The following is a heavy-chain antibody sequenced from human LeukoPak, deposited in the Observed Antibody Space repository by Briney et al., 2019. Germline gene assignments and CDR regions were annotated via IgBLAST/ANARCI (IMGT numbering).Heavy chain of an antibody. CDR2: ISSSSSYI. D-gene: IGHD3-9*01. J-gene: IGHJ5*02. Sequence: GGSLRLSCAASGFTFSSYSMNWVRQAPGKGLEWVSSISSSSSYIYYADSVKGRFTISRDNAKNSLYLQMNSLRAEDTAVYYCARGPFDWLLYPTGNWFDPWGQGTLVTVSS. CDR1: GFTFSSYS. CDR3: ARGPFDWLLYPTGNWFDP. V-gene: IGHV3-21*01.